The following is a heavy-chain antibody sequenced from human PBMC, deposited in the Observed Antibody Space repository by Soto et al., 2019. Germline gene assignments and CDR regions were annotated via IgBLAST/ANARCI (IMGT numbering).Heavy chain of an antibody. CDR2: INAYNGNT. D-gene: IGHD6-13*01. CDR3: ARDVAAADY. Sequence: ASVKVSCKASGYTFTNFGISWVRQAPGQGLEWMGWINAYNGNTNYAQKLQGRVTMTTDTSASTAYMELSSLRSEDTAVYYCARDVAAADYWGQGTLVTVSS. CDR1: GYTFTNFG. J-gene: IGHJ4*02. V-gene: IGHV1-18*01.